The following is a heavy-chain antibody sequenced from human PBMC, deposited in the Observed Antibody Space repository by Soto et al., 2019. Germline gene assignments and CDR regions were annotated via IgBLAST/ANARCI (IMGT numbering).Heavy chain of an antibody. V-gene: IGHV1-3*01. CDR3: ARTLVGATPADY. CDR2: INAGNGNT. J-gene: IGHJ4*02. D-gene: IGHD1-26*01. Sequence: QVQLVQSGAEVKKPGASVKVSCKASGYTFTSYAMHWVRQAPGQRLEWMGWINAGNGNTKYSQKFQGRVTITRDTSASTAYMALSSLRTEDTAVYYCARTLVGATPADYWGQGTLVNVSS. CDR1: GYTFTSYA.